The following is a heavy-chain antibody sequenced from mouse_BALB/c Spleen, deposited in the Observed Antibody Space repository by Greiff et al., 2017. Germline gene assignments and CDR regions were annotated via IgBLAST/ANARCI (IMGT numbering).Heavy chain of an antibody. CDR3: ARPVLTGAMDY. Sequence: DVMLVESGGGLVKLGGSLKLSCAASGFTFSSYYMSWVRQTPEKRLELVAAINSNGGSTYYPDTVKGRFTISRDNAKNTLYLQMSSLKSEDTALYYCARPVLTGAMDYWGQGTSVTVSS. J-gene: IGHJ4*01. CDR1: GFTFSSYY. V-gene: IGHV5-6-2*01. CDR2: INSNGGST.